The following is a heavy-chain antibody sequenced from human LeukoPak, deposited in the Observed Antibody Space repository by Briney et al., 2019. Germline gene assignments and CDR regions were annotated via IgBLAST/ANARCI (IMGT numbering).Heavy chain of an antibody. Sequence: GGSLRLSCAASGFTFSTYWMSWVRQAPGKGLEWVANIRQDGGEEYYVDSVKGRFTISRDNAKNSLYLQMNSLRAGDTAVYYCAREWHATFDYWGQGSLVTVSS. CDR2: IRQDGGEE. CDR3: AREWHATFDY. J-gene: IGHJ4*02. CDR1: GFTFSTYW. D-gene: IGHD1-26*01. V-gene: IGHV3-7*01.